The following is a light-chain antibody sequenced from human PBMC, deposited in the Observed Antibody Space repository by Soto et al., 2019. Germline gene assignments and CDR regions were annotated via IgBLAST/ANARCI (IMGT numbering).Light chain of an antibody. J-gene: IGLJ1*01. CDR3: SSYTVISTLV. V-gene: IGLV2-14*01. CDR2: EVS. Sequence: QSALTQPASVSGSPGQSITISCTGTSNDIGAFNYVSWYQQHPGKAPTLMISEVSNRPSGVSNRFSGSKSGNTASLTISGLQAEDEADYYCSSYTVISTLVFGTGTKLPVL. CDR1: SNDIGAFNY.